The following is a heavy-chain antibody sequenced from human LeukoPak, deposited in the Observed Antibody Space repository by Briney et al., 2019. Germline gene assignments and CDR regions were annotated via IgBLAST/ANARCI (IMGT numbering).Heavy chain of an antibody. CDR1: EFTFTNYW. V-gene: IGHV3-74*01. Sequence: AGGSLRLSCAASEFTFTNYWMHWVRQAPGEGLVWVSRIDNDGSDSIYADSVKGRFTISRDNAKDTVYLQMHGLRADDTAVYYCARGGYHNGFDLWGQGTMVTVSA. J-gene: IGHJ3*01. D-gene: IGHD6-13*01. CDR2: IDNDGSDS. CDR3: ARGGYHNGFDL.